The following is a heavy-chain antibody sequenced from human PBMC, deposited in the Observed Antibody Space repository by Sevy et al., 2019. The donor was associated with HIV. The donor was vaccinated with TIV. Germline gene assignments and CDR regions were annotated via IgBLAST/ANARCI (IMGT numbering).Heavy chain of an antibody. CDR3: ARDQSSSWTFDY. J-gene: IGHJ4*02. CDR2: IIPIFGTA. V-gene: IGHV1-69*13. D-gene: IGHD6-13*01. Sequence: ASVKVSCKASGGTFSSYAISWVRQAPGQGLEWMGGIIPIFGTANYAQKFQGRVTITADESTSTAYMELSSLRSEDTAVYYWARDQSSSWTFDYWGQGTLVTVSS. CDR1: GGTFSSYA.